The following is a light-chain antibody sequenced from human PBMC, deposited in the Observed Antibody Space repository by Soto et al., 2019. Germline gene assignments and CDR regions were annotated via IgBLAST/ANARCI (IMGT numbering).Light chain of an antibody. Sequence: QSALAQPASVSGSLGQSITISCTGTSSGVGGYNFVSWYQQHPGKAPKLMIYEVNNRPSGVSNRFSGSKSGNTASLTISGLQAEDEADYYCSSWTSSTTQVLGGGTKVTVL. V-gene: IGLV2-14*01. CDR2: EVN. CDR1: SSGVGGYNF. CDR3: SSWTSSTTQV. J-gene: IGLJ3*02.